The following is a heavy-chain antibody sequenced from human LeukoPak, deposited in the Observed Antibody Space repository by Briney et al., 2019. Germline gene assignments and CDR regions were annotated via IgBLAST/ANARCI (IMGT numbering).Heavy chain of an antibody. Sequence: GGSLRLSCAASGFTFSSYSMNWVRQAPGKGLEWASSISSSSSYIYYADSVKGRFTISRDNAKNSLYLQMNSLRADDTAVYYCARSRYCSGGSCLFEYWGQGTQVTVSS. J-gene: IGHJ4*02. D-gene: IGHD2-15*01. CDR2: ISSSSSYI. CDR1: GFTFSSYS. V-gene: IGHV3-21*01. CDR3: ARSRYCSGGSCLFEY.